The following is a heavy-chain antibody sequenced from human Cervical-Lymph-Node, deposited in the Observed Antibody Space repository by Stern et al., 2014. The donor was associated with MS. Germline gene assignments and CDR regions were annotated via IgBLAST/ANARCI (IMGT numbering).Heavy chain of an antibody. J-gene: IGHJ4*02. Sequence: QVQLVESGGGLVKPGRSLRLSCAASGFTFSDYYMSWIRQAPGKGLEWVSYISGSGTTPYYADSVKGRFTISKDNARNSLYLQMNSLRADDTAVYYCARALIAAGGALHYWGQGTLVTVSS. V-gene: IGHV3-11*01. CDR1: GFTFSDYY. D-gene: IGHD6-13*01. CDR2: ISGSGTTP. CDR3: ARALIAAGGALHY.